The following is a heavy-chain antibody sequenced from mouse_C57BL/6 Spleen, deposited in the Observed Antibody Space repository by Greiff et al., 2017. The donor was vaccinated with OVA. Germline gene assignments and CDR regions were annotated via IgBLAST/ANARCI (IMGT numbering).Heavy chain of an antibody. CDR1: GYTFTSYW. J-gene: IGHJ3*01. D-gene: IGHD1-1*02. CDR3: ARGGRTGGWFAY. V-gene: IGHV1-52*01. CDR2: IDPSDSDT. Sequence: VQLQQPGAELVRPGSSVKLSCKASGYTFTSYWMHWVKQRPIQGLEWIGNIDPSDSDTHYNQKFKDKATLTVDKSSSTAYMQLSSLTSEDSAVYYCARGGRTGGWFAYWGQGTLVTVSA.